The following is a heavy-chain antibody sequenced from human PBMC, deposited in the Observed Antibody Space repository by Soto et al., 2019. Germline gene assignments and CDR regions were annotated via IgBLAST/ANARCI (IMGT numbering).Heavy chain of an antibody. D-gene: IGHD1-26*01. CDR1: GFTFTSSA. V-gene: IGHV1-58*01. CDR3: AADPEWELDAFDI. Sequence: SVKVSCKASGFTFTSSAVQWVRQARGQRLEWIGWIVVGSGNTNYAQKLQERVTITRDMSTSTAYMELSSLRSEDTAVYHCAADPEWELDAFDIWGQGTMVTVSS. J-gene: IGHJ3*02. CDR2: IVVGSGNT.